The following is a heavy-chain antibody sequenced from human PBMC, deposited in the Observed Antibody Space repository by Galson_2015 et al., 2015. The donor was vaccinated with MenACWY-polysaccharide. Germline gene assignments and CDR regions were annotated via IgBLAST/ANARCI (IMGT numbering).Heavy chain of an antibody. D-gene: IGHD2-15*01. CDR3: ARVECSGNRCYFAS. Sequence: SVKVSCKVSGGSFSDYAITWLRQAPGQGFERMGRIIPLVGEAKYAQKFQDRVTVTADTSSRTVYIELSKLTSDDTAAYYCARVECSGNRCYFASWGQGTLATVSS. J-gene: IGHJ4*02. CDR1: GGSFSDYA. CDR2: IIPLVGEA. V-gene: IGHV1-69*04.